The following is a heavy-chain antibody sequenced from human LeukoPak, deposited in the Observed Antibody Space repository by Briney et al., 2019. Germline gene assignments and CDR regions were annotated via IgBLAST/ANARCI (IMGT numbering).Heavy chain of an antibody. Sequence: GSLRLSCAASGFTFSSHLMHWVRQAPGKGLEWVSAISGSGGSTYYADSAKGRFTISRDNSKNTLYLQMNSLRAEDTAVYYCAKLNLGWPALGAFDIWGQGTMVTVSS. CDR3: AKLNLGWPALGAFDI. CDR1: GFTFSSHL. D-gene: IGHD6-19*01. CDR2: ISGSGGST. V-gene: IGHV3-23*01. J-gene: IGHJ3*02.